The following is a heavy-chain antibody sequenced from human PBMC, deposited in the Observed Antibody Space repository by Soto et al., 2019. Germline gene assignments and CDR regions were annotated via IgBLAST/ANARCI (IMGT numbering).Heavy chain of an antibody. CDR3: ARRAM. CDR1: GFTFNTYS. Sequence: EVSLAESGGGLVQPGGSLRLSCAASGFTFNTYSMSWVRQAPGKGLEWISYITSNSETIYYADSVKGRFTISRDNARKTLYLQMNSLTAEDTAVYYCARRAMWGQGTLVTVSS. V-gene: IGHV3-48*01. CDR2: ITSNSETI. J-gene: IGHJ4*02.